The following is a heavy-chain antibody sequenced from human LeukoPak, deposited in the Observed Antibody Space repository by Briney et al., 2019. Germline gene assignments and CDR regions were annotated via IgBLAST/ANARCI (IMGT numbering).Heavy chain of an antibody. V-gene: IGHV3-11*03. Sequence: GESLKISCAASGFSFSDYYMSWIRQAPGKGLEWLSYIDGSSTFTNYADSVKGRFTISRDNAKNSLYLQMNSLRAEDSAVYYCARTLVAAPGTKGGPWGRGTLVTVSS. CDR2: IDGSSTFT. D-gene: IGHD6-13*01. J-gene: IGHJ5*02. CDR1: GFSFSDYY. CDR3: ARTLVAAPGTKGGP.